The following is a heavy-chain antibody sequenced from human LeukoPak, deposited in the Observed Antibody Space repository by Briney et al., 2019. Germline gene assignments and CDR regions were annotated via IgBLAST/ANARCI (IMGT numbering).Heavy chain of an antibody. V-gene: IGHV6-1*01. CDR2: TYYRSKWYN. CDR3: ARSSSYRLDV. Sequence: SQTLSLTCAISGDSVSSNSAAWNWIRQSPSSGLEWLGRTYYRSKWYNDYAVSVKSRITINPDPAKDQFSLQLNSVTPGDTAVYYCARSSSYRLDVWGQGTTVTVPS. CDR1: GDSVSSNSAA. D-gene: IGHD6-13*01. J-gene: IGHJ6*02.